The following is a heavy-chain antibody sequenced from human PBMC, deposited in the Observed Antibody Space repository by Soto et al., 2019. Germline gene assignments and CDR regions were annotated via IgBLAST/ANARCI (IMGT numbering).Heavy chain of an antibody. CDR2: IFYSGST. J-gene: IGHJ3*02. Sequence: QVQLQESGPGLVKPSETLSLTCTVSGGSISSYYWSWIRQPPGKGLEWIGYIFYSGSTNYNPSLTSRVTISVDTSKHPFSLKLSSVTAAATAVYSCARRYGSFFEIWGQGTMVTVSS. CDR3: ARRYGSFFEI. CDR1: GGSISSYY. V-gene: IGHV4-59*08. D-gene: IGHD3-10*01.